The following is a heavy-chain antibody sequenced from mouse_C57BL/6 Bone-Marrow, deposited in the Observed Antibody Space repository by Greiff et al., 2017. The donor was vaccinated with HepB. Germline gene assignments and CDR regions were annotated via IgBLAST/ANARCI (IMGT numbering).Heavy chain of an antibody. J-gene: IGHJ3*01. Sequence: VQLQQPGAELVRPGTSVKLSCKASGYTFTSYWMHWVKQRPGQGLEWIGVIDPSDSYTNYNQKFKGKATLTVDTSSSTAYMQRSSLTSEDSAVYYCARRDYALAYWGQGTLVTVAA. CDR1: GYTFTSYW. D-gene: IGHD2-4*01. V-gene: IGHV1-59*01. CDR3: ARRDYALAY. CDR2: IDPSDSYT.